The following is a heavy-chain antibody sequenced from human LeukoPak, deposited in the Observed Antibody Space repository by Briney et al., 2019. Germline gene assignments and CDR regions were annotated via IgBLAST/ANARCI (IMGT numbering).Heavy chain of an antibody. D-gene: IGHD3-3*01. CDR1: GYTFTGYY. CDR2: INPNSGGT. Sequence: ASVKVSCKASGYTFTGYYMHWVRQAPGQGLEWMGWINPNSGGTNYAQKFQGRVTMTRDTSISTAYMELSRLRSDDTAVYYCVRDQGFWSGYYFDYWGQGTLVTVSS. V-gene: IGHV1-2*02. J-gene: IGHJ4*02. CDR3: VRDQGFWSGYYFDY.